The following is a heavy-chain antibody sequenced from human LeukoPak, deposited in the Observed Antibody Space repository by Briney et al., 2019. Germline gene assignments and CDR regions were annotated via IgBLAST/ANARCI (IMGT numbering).Heavy chain of an antibody. Sequence: SETLSLTCTVSGGSISTYYWSWIRQPPGKGLEWIGSIYYSGSTYYNPSLKSRVTISAETSKNQFSLKLSSVTAADTAVYYCASGTAAALADYWGQGTLVAVSS. D-gene: IGHD6-13*01. V-gene: IGHV4-39*07. J-gene: IGHJ4*02. CDR2: IYYSGST. CDR1: GGSISTYY. CDR3: ASGTAAALADY.